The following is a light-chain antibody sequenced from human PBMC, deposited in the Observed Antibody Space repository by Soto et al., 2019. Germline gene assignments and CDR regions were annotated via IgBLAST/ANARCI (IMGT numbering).Light chain of an antibody. CDR3: TSYTSGSTRYV. J-gene: IGLJ1*01. CDR1: SSDAGGYNY. Sequence: QSALTQPASVCESPGQSITNSCTGTSSDAGGYNYVSWYQQHPGKAPKLIIYEVTNRPSGVSNRFSGSKSGNTASLTISGLQAEDEADYYCTSYTSGSTRYVFGTGTKVTAL. CDR2: EVT. V-gene: IGLV2-14*01.